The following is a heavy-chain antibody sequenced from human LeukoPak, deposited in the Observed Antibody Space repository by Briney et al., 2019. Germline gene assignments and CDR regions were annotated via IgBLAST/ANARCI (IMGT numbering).Heavy chain of an antibody. J-gene: IGHJ5*02. CDR3: ARPLKYYYGSETYFWFDP. D-gene: IGHD3-10*01. CDR2: IKQDGSEK. CDR1: GFTFSSYW. V-gene: IGHV3-7*01. Sequence: GGSLRLSCAVSGFTFSSYWMSWVRQAPGKGLEWVANIKQDGSEKYYVDSVKGRFTISRDNAKNSLYLQMNSLRAEDAAVYYCARPLKYYYGSETYFWFDPWGQGTLVTVSS.